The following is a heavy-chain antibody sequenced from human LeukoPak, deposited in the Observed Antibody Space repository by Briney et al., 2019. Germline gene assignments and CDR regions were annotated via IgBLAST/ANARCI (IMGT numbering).Heavy chain of an antibody. J-gene: IGHJ4*02. V-gene: IGHV1-2*02. CDR3: ARDRAVAGMVPQNYFDY. Sequence: GASVKVSCKASGYTFTSYDINWVRQAPGQGLEWMGWINPNSGGTNYAQKFQGRVTMTRDTSISTAYMELSRLRSDDTAVYYCARDRAVAGMVPQNYFDYWGQGTLVTVSS. CDR1: GYTFTSYD. CDR2: INPNSGGT. D-gene: IGHD6-19*01.